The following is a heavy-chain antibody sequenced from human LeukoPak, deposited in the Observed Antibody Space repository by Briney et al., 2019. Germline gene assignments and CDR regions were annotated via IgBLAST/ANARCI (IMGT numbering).Heavy chain of an antibody. CDR3: ARLAGAYSSGWYGRYMDV. Sequence: LRLSCAASGFTFSSYSMNWIRQPPGKGLEWIGYIYYSGSTYYNPSLKSRVTISVDTSKNQFSLKLSSVTAADTAVYYCARLAGAYSSGWYGRYMDVWGKGTTVTVSS. J-gene: IGHJ6*03. CDR2: IYYSGST. D-gene: IGHD6-19*01. V-gene: IGHV4-30-4*08. CDR1: GFTFSSYS.